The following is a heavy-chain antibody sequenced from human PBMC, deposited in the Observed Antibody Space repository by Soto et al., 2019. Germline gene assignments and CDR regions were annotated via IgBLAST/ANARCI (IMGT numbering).Heavy chain of an antibody. D-gene: IGHD1-1*01. J-gene: IGHJ5*02. CDR2: ISGSGGST. Sequence: EVQLLESGGGLVQPGGSLRLSCAASGVTFSSYAMSWVRQAPGKGLEWVSAISGSGGSTYYAHSVKGRLTISRDNSKNTRYLQMNSLKAEDTAVYYCAKAKFPTVNWFEPLGQGTLVTLSS. CDR1: GVTFSSYA. V-gene: IGHV3-23*01. CDR3: AKAKFPTVNWFEP.